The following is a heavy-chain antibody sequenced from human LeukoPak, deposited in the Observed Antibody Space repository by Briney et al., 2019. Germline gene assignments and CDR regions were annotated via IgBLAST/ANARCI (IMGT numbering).Heavy chain of an antibody. Sequence: PGGSLILSCAASGFTVSSNYMSWVRQAPGKGLEWVSVIYSGGSTYYADSVKGRFTISRHNSKNTLYLQMNSLRAEDTAVYYCARMPAKGVAYYFDYWGQGTLVTVSS. CDR1: GFTVSSNY. CDR3: ARMPAKGVAYYFDY. D-gene: IGHD2-15*01. V-gene: IGHV3-53*04. J-gene: IGHJ4*02. CDR2: IYSGGST.